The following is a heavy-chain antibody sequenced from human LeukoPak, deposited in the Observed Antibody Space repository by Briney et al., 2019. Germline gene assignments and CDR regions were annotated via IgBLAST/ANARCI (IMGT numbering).Heavy chain of an antibody. CDR2: INPNSGGT. Sequence: ASVKVSCKASGYTFTGYYMHWVRQAPGQGLEWMGWINPNSGGTNYARKFQGRVTMTRDTSISTAYMELSRLRSDDTAVYYCARDQPYYYGSGSSSHSDYWGQGTLVTVSS. CDR3: ARDQPYYYGSGSSSHSDY. D-gene: IGHD3-10*01. V-gene: IGHV1-2*02. J-gene: IGHJ4*02. CDR1: GYTFTGYY.